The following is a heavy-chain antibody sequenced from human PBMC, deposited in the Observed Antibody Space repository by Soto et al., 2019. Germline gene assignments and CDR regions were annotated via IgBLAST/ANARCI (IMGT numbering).Heavy chain of an antibody. CDR2: IYPGDFDT. V-gene: IGHV5-51*01. CDR1: GYSFTSSW. Sequence: GESLKISCKGSGYSFTSSWIGWVRQMPGKGLDWMGIIYPGDFDTRYSPSFQGQVTISADKSISTAYLHWSSLKASDTAIYYCARGLIGTRRGLFDYWGQGTLVTVSS. D-gene: IGHD6-6*01. CDR3: ARGLIGTRRGLFDY. J-gene: IGHJ4*02.